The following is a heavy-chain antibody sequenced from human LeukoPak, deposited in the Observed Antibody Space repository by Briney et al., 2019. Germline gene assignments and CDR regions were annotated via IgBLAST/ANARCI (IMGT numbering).Heavy chain of an antibody. J-gene: IGHJ4*02. CDR1: GGSISSGGYY. D-gene: IGHD7-27*01. CDR2: IYYSGST. V-gene: IGHV4-31*03. CDR3: ASGTGDPLDY. Sequence: SETLSLTCIVSGGSISSGGYYWSWIRQHPGKGLEWIGYIYYSGSTYYNPSLKSRVTISVDTSKNQFSLKLSSVTAADTAVYYCASGTGDPLDYWGQGTLVTVSS.